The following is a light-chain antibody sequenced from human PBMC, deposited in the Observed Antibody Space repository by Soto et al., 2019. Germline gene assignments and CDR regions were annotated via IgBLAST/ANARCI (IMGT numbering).Light chain of an antibody. Sequence: EIVLTQSPGTLSLSPGERATLSCRASQTNKNYFAWYQQKPGQAPRPLMYSASSRATGIPDRFSGSGSRTDFTLTISRLEPEDFAVYYCQYYGRSPLPFGGGTKVEIK. J-gene: IGKJ4*01. V-gene: IGKV3-20*01. CDR3: QYYGRSPLP. CDR2: SAS. CDR1: QTNKNY.